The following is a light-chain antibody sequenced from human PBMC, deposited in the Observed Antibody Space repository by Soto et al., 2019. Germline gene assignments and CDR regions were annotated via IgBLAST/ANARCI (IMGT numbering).Light chain of an antibody. CDR1: QSVSSY. V-gene: IGKV3-11*01. CDR2: DAS. J-gene: IGKJ3*01. Sequence: EIVLTQSPATLSLSPGERATLSCRASQSVSSYLAWYQQKPCQAPRLLIYDASNRATGIPARFSGSGSGTDFTLTISSLEPEDFAVYYCQQRSYLFPFGPGTKVHIK. CDR3: QQRSYLFP.